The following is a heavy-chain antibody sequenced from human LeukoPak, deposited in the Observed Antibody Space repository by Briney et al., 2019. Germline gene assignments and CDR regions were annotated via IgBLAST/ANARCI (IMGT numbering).Heavy chain of an antibody. J-gene: IGHJ3*02. CDR3: AHRRDHAFAM. Sequence: ESGPTLVKPTQTLTLTCTFSGFSLSPSAEAVGCIRQPPGKALEWLALIYSSGDKRYSPSLKSRLTITRDTSDDQVVLKMTNMDPVDTGTYFCAHRRDHAFAMWGQGTMVTVSS. V-gene: IGHV2-5*01. CDR1: GFSLSPSAEA. CDR2: IYSSGDK.